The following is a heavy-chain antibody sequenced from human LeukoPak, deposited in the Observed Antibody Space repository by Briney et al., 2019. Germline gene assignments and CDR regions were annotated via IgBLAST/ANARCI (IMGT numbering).Heavy chain of an antibody. J-gene: IGHJ4*02. CDR1: GGSITYYY. V-gene: IGHV4-4*07. D-gene: IGHD1-7*01. CDR2: IYTSGST. CDR3: ARGISGTTGWPIKYYFDF. Sequence: PSETLSLTCTVSGGSITYYYWNWIRQPAAKALEWIGRIYTSGSTDYKPSLKSRVTMSLDTSKTQLSLELSSVPAADTAVYSCARGISGTTGWPIKYYFDFWGQGTPVTVSS.